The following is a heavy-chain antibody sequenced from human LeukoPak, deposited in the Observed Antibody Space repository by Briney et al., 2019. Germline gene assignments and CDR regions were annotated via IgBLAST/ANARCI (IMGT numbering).Heavy chain of an antibody. CDR1: GYSFTSYW. Sequence: GESLKISCKGSGYSFTSYWIGWVRQMPGKGLEWMGIIHPGDSDTRYSPSFQGQVTISADKSVSTVNLQWSSLKASDTAMYYCARQYGSGWYYYDNWGQGTLVTLSS. J-gene: IGHJ4*02. D-gene: IGHD6-19*01. V-gene: IGHV5-51*01. CDR2: IHPGDSDT. CDR3: ARQYGSGWYYYDN.